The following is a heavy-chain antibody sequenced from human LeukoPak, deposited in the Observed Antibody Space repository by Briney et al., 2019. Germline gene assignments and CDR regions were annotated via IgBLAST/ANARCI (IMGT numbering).Heavy chain of an antibody. V-gene: IGHV4-59*01. J-gene: IGHJ4*02. D-gene: IGHD6-19*01. CDR2: IYYSGTT. CDR3: GRLRYSSGQDY. CDR1: GGSISTYY. Sequence: KPSETLSPTCTVSGGSISTYYWSWIRQPPGKGLEWIGYIYYSGTTNYNPSLKSRVTISVDTSKNQFSLKLSSVTAADTAVYYYGRLRYSSGQDYWGQGTLVTVSS.